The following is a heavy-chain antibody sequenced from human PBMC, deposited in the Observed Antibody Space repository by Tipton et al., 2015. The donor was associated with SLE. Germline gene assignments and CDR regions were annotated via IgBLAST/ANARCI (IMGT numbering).Heavy chain of an antibody. CDR1: GFTFSSYA. Sequence: SLRLSCAASGFTFSSYAMSWVRQVPGKGLEWVSAISGSGGSTYYADSVKGRFTISRDNSKNTLYLQMNSLRAEDTAVYYCASAFSSSQGYWGQGTLVTVSS. D-gene: IGHD6-13*01. CDR3: ASAFSSSQGY. J-gene: IGHJ4*02. V-gene: IGHV3-23*01. CDR2: ISGSGGST.